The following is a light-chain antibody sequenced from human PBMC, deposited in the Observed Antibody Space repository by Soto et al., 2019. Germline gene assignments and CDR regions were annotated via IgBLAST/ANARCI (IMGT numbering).Light chain of an antibody. V-gene: IGKV3-20*01. J-gene: IGKJ5*01. CDR3: QQYGSSPPIT. CDR1: QSVSRNY. CDR2: GAS. Sequence: EIVLTQSPGTLSLSPGERATLSCRASQSVSRNYLAWYQQKPGQAPRLLIYGASSRATGIPDRFSGSGSGTDFTLTISRLEPEDFVVYYCQQYGSSPPITFGQGTRLDIK.